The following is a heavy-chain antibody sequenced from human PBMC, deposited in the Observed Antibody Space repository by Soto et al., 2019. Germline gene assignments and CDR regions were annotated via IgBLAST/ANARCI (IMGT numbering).Heavy chain of an antibody. D-gene: IGHD3-3*01. CDR3: ARDVRATTDVWGVDWFDP. J-gene: IGHJ5*02. Sequence: QVQLVQSVAEVKKPGASVKVSCKASGYTFINYGISWVRQAPGQGLEWMGWISAYNGNTNYAQKLLGRVTMTTDTSASTAYRELRTLRSDDTAVYYCARDVRATTDVWGVDWFDPWCQGTRVTVSS. V-gene: IGHV1-18*01. CDR1: GYTFINYG. CDR2: ISAYNGNT.